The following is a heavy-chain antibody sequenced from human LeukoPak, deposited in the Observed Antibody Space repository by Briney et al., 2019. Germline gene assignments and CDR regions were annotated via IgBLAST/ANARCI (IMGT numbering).Heavy chain of an antibody. J-gene: IGHJ4*02. D-gene: IGHD3-3*01. CDR2: IYYSGST. Sequence: PSQTLSLTCTVSGGSISSGGYYWSWIRQHPGKGLEWIGYIYYSGSTHYNPSLKSRVTISVDTSKNQFSLKLSSVTAADTAVYYCARRAPDDPFDYWGQGTLVTVSS. CDR1: GGSISSGGYY. CDR3: ARRAPDDPFDY. V-gene: IGHV4-31*03.